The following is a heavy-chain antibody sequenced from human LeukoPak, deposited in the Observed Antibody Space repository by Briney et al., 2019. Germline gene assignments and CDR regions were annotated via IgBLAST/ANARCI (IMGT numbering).Heavy chain of an antibody. D-gene: IGHD3-3*01. Sequence: GASVKVSCKASGYTFITYYMHWVRQAPGQGLEWMGIINPNGGSTSYAQKFQGRLTMTRDTSTSTVYMELSSLRSEDTAVYYCARGGIAIFGVVIMGDDYWGQGTLVTVSS. V-gene: IGHV1-46*01. J-gene: IGHJ4*02. CDR3: ARGGIAIFGVVIMGDDY. CDR1: GYTFITYY. CDR2: INPNGGST.